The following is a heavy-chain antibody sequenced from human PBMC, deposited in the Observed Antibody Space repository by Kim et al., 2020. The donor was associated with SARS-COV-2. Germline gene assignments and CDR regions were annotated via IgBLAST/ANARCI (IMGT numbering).Heavy chain of an antibody. CDR3: ARHVVGGATSNYYFDY. D-gene: IGHD1-26*01. V-gene: IGHV4-39*01. CDR1: GGSISSSSYY. J-gene: IGHJ4*02. CDR2: IYYSGST. Sequence: SETLSLTCTVSGGSISSSSYYWGWIRQPPGKGLEWIGSIYYSGSTYYNPSLKSRVTISVDTSKNQFSLKLSSVTAADTAVYYCARHVVGGATSNYYFDYWGQGTLVTVSS.